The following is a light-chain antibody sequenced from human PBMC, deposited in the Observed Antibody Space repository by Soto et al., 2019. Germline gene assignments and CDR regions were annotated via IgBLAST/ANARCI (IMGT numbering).Light chain of an antibody. J-gene: IGKJ5*01. CDR2: GAS. V-gene: IGKV3-20*01. Sequence: EIVLTQSPGTLSLSPGERATLSCRDSQSVSSSYLAWYHQKPGQVPRLLIYGASSRATGIPDRFSGSGSGTDFTLTISRLEPEDFAVYYCQQYGSSPITFGQGTRLEIK. CDR1: QSVSSSY. CDR3: QQYGSSPIT.